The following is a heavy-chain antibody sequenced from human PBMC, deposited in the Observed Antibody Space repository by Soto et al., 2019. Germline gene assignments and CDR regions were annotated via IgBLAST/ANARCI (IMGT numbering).Heavy chain of an antibody. CDR1: GGSISSSSYY. CDR3: AKFSGWYFVL. J-gene: IGHJ2*01. D-gene: IGHD1-26*01. CDR2: IYYSGST. Sequence: QLQLQESGPGLVKPSETLSLTCTVSGGSISSSSYYWGWIRQPPGKGLEWIGSIYYSGSTLYNPSLKSRVTISVNTSKNEFALKLSYVTAADAAVYYWAKFSGWYFVLWGRGTQVTVSS. V-gene: IGHV4-39*01.